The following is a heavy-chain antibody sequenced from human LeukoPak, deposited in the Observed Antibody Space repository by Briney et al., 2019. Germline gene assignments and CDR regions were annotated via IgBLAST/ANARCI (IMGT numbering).Heavy chain of an antibody. V-gene: IGHV1-69*06. D-gene: IGHD2-2*01. CDR3: ARNCDGGANCYNLFGMDV. CDR1: GGTFSSYA. Sequence: PLASVKVSCKASGGTFSSYAISWVRQAPGQGLEWMGGIIPIFGTANYAQKFQGRVTITADKSTTTAYMELTNLRSDDTAVYFCARNCDGGANCYNLFGMDVWGQGTTVTV. CDR2: IIPIFGTA. J-gene: IGHJ6*02.